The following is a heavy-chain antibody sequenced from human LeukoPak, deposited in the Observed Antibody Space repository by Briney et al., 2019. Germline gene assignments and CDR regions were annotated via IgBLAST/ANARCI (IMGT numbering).Heavy chain of an antibody. CDR1: GGSISSGSYY. D-gene: IGHD3-10*01. Sequence: PSETLSLTCTVSGGSISSGSYYWSWIRQPAGKGLEWIGRIYTSGSTNYNPSLKSRVTISVDTSKNQFSLKLSSVTAADTAVYYCARDLNVGVINWYFDLWGRGTLVTVSS. V-gene: IGHV4-61*02. J-gene: IGHJ2*01. CDR2: IYTSGST. CDR3: ARDLNVGVINWYFDL.